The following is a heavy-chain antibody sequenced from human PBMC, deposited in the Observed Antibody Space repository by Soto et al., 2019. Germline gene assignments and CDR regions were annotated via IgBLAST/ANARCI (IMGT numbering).Heavy chain of an antibody. J-gene: IGHJ4*02. CDR2: ISYDGSNK. D-gene: IGHD2-15*01. Sequence: QVQLVESGGGVVQPGRSLRLSCEASGFTFSNYGMHWVRQAPGKGLEWVALISYDGSNKYYADSVKGRFTISRDNFKNTLYLQMNSLRVEDTAVYYCAKGEGYAEEVVYWGQGTLDTVSS. CDR1: GFTFSNYG. CDR3: AKGEGYAEEVVY. V-gene: IGHV3-30*18.